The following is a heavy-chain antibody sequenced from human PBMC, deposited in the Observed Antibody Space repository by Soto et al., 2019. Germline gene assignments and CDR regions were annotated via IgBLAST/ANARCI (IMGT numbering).Heavy chain of an antibody. J-gene: IGHJ6*04. V-gene: IGHV3-21*01. D-gene: IGHD2-21*02. CDR2: IGTRSDI. CDR3: AREETEWTLEYGLEV. Sequence: GSLRLSCLSSGFTFITYIMNLVRQAPGKGLEWVSTIGTRSDIYYAESVKGRFTISRDNAKKSLSLQMNSLRVEDTAVYYCAREETEWTLEYGLEVWGKGTEV. CDR1: GFTFITYI.